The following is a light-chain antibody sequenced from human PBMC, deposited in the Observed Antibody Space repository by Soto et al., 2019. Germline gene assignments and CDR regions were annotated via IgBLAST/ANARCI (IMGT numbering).Light chain of an antibody. CDR3: QQRSNWPPLLT. V-gene: IGKV3-11*01. CDR1: QSVSSY. J-gene: IGKJ4*01. Sequence: EIVLTQSPATLSLSPGERATLSRRASQSVSSYLAWYQQRPGQAPRLLIYDASNRATGIPARFSGSGSGTDFTLTISSLEPEDFAVYYCQQRSNWPPLLTFGGGTNVDIK. CDR2: DAS.